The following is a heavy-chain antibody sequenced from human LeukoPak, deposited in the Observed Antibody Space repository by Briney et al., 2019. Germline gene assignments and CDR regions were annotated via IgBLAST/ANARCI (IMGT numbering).Heavy chain of an antibody. CDR2: INPSGGST. CDR1: GYTFTSYY. J-gene: IGHJ4*02. D-gene: IGHD6-19*01. V-gene: IGHV1-46*01. CDR3: ARVAGGSGWYHLYYLDY. Sequence: ASVKVSCKASGYTFTSYYMHWVRQAPGQGLEWMGIINPSGGSTSYAQKFQGRVTMTRDTSTSTVYMELSSLRSEDTAVYYCARVAGGSGWYHLYYLDYWGQGTLVTVSS.